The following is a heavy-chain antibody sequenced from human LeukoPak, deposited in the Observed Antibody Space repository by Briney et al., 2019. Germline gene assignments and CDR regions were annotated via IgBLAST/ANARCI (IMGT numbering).Heavy chain of an antibody. CDR1: GGSISSSSYY. CDR2: IYHSGST. Sequence: PSETLSLTCTVSGGSISSSSYYWGWIRQPPGKGLEWIGSIYHSGSTYYNPSLKSRVTISVDTSKNQFSLRLTSVTAADTAVYYCARDLPYYDSTDYDSYWGQGTLVTVSS. D-gene: IGHD3-22*01. CDR3: ARDLPYYDSTDYDSY. V-gene: IGHV4-39*07. J-gene: IGHJ4*02.